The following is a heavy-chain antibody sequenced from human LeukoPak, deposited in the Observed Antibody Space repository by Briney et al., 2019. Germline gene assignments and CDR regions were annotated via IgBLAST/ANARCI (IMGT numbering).Heavy chain of an antibody. CDR3: TTCTSSVHEPGPPWD. V-gene: IGHV3-15*01. CDR1: GFTFSNAW. J-gene: IGHJ4*02. CDR2: SKSKTDGGTT. D-gene: IGHD6-6*01. Sequence: PGGSLRLSCAASGFTFSNAWMSWVRQAPGKGLEWVGRSKSKTDGGTTDYAAPVKGRFTISRDDSKNTLCLQMNSLKTEDTAVYYCTTCTSSVHEPGPPWDWGQGALVTVSS.